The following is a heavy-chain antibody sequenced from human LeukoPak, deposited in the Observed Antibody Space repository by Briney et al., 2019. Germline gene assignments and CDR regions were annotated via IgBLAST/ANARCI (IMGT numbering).Heavy chain of an antibody. Sequence: EPGGSLRLSCAASGFTFSSYAMSWVRQAPGKGLEWVSSISSSSSYIYYADSVKGRFTISRDNAKNSLYLQMNSLRAEDTAVYYCARDDAVAGHDYWGQGTLVTVSS. V-gene: IGHV3-21*01. CDR1: GFTFSSYA. CDR2: ISSSSSYI. CDR3: ARDDAVAGHDY. D-gene: IGHD4-23*01. J-gene: IGHJ4*02.